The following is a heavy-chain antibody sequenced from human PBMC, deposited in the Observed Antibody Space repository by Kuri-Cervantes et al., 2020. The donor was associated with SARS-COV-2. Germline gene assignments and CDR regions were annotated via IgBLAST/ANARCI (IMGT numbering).Heavy chain of an antibody. V-gene: IGHV1-3*01. J-gene: IGHJ4*02. Sequence: ASVKVSCKASGFIFTSYAMHWVRQAPGQRPEWMGWINSDNGNTKYSPKFKGRVTISSDPSASTAYLELNSLTSEDTAVYYCARDGTKSVYCNYYWGQGTLVTVSS. CDR1: GFIFTSYA. D-gene: IGHD1-14*01. CDR2: INSDNGNT. CDR3: ARDGTKSVYCNYY.